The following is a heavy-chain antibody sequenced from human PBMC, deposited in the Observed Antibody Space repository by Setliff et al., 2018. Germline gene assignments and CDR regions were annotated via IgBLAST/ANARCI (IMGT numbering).Heavy chain of an antibody. J-gene: IGHJ4*02. D-gene: IGHD3-10*01. CDR2: IFYSNTA. CDR1: GGSIGPHY. V-gene: IGHV4-59*11. CDR3: ARAPGRNIRGDY. Sequence: SETLSLTCTVSGGSIGPHYWSWIRQAPGKGLEWIGHIFYSNTAKYNPSLESRAAISVDSSKNQFSLKLRSVTAADTAVYYCARAPGRNIRGDYWGQGALVTVSS.